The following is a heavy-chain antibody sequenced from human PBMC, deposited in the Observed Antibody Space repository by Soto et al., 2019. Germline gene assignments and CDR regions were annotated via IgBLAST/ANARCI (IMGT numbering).Heavy chain of an antibody. J-gene: IGHJ4*02. CDR2: IYYSGST. CDR3: ARDSPDCSGGSCYSGAADY. Sequence: SETLSLTCTVSGGSISSGGYYWSWIRQQPGKGLEWIGYIYYSGSTYYNPSLKSRVTISVDTSKNQFSLKLSSVTAADTAVYYCARDSPDCSGGSCYSGAADYWGQGTLVTVSS. CDR1: GGSISSGGYY. V-gene: IGHV4-31*03. D-gene: IGHD2-15*01.